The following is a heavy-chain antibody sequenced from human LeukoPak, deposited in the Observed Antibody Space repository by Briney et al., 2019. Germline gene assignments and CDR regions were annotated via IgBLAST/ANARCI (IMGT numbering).Heavy chain of an antibody. D-gene: IGHD2/OR15-2a*01. CDR1: GFTFSSYA. CDR2: IKQDGSEK. CDR3: ASKGGDY. J-gene: IGHJ4*02. Sequence: GGSLRLSCAASGFTFSSYAMSWVRQVPGKGLEWVANIKQDGSEKYYVDSVKGRFTISRDNAKNSLYLQMNSLRVEDTAVYYCASKGGDYWGQGTLVTVSS. V-gene: IGHV3-7*01.